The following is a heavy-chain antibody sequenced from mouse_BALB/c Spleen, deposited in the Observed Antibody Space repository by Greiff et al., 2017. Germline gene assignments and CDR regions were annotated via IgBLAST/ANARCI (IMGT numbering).Heavy chain of an antibody. CDR3: GRAGYGKIALEY. CDR2: IDPADGNT. D-gene: IGHD2-1*01. J-gene: IGHJ3*01. CDR1: GFTFKDSY. V-gene: IGHV14-3*02. Sequence: VQLQQSGAELVKPGASVKLSCTASGFTFKDSYMHWVKQRPEQGLEWIGRIDPADGNTKYDPKFQGKATITADTSSNTAYLQLSSLTSEDTAVYYCGRAGYGKIALEYWGQGTLVTVSA.